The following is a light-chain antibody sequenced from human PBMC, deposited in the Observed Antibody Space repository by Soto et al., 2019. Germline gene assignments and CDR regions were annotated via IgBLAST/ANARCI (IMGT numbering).Light chain of an antibody. V-gene: IGKV1-9*01. CDR3: QQLNSYPIT. J-gene: IGKJ5*01. CDR1: QGISSY. Sequence: DIQLTQSPSFLSASVGDRVTITCLASQGISSYLAWYQQKPGKAPKLLIFAASTLQSGVPSRFSGSGSGTEFTLTISSLQAEDFATYYCQQLNSYPITFGQGTRLEIK. CDR2: AAS.